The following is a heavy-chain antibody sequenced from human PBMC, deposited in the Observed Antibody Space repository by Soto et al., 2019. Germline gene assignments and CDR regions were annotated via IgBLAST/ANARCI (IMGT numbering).Heavy chain of an antibody. J-gene: IGHJ4*01. CDR3: AHKVPSGDYVDY. CDR2: IYWDDDK. V-gene: IGHV2-5*02. CDR1: GFSLSTTGVS. Sequence: SGPTLVNPTQTLTLTCTFSGFSLSTTGVSVGWIRQPPGKALEWLALIYWDDDKRYSPSLKSRLTINKDTSKTQVVLTMTNMYLLDTATFYCAHKVPSGDYVDYWGHGTLVTVAS. D-gene: IGHD2-21*01.